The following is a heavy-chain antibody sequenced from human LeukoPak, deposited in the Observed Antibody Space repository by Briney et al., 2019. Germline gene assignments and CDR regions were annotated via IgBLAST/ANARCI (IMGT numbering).Heavy chain of an antibody. CDR1: GGSISSGSYY. CDR2: IYTSGST. V-gene: IGHV4-61*02. D-gene: IGHD6-13*01. Sequence: SQTLSLTCTVSGGSISSGSYYWSWIRQPAGKGLEWIGRIYTSGSTNYNPSLTSRVTISVDTSKNQFSLKLSSVTAADTAVYYCATSQKYSSSWYGYFDLWGRGTLVTVSS. CDR3: ATSQKYSSSWYGYFDL. J-gene: IGHJ2*01.